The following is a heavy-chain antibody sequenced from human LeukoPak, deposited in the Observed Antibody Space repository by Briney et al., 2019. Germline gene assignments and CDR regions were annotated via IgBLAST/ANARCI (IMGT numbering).Heavy chain of an antibody. CDR3: AKHSGEVIVGATVNA. V-gene: IGHV3-23*01. J-gene: IGHJ4*02. Sequence: GGSLRLSCAASGFTFSSYAMSWVRQAPGKGLEWVSAISRSGSNTYYADSVKGRFTSSRDNSKNTLFLQMNSLRAEDTAVYYCAKHSGEVIVGATVNAWGQGTLVTVSS. CDR2: ISRSGSNT. CDR1: GFTFSSYA. D-gene: IGHD1-26*01.